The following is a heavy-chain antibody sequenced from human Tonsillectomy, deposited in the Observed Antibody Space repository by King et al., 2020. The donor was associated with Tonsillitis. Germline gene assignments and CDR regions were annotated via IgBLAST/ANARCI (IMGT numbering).Heavy chain of an antibody. D-gene: IGHD2-15*01. V-gene: IGHV4-61*02. CDR3: ARASGGCSGGSCYSGWYFDR. Sequence: QLQLQESGPGLVKPSQTLSLSCTVSGGSTSTGSYYWSWIRQPAGKGLEWIGRIYTSGGTNYNPSLKSRVSISLDTSKNQFSLKLSSVTAADTAVYFCARASGGCSGGSCYSGWYFDRWGRGTLVTVSS. CDR2: IYTSGGT. J-gene: IGHJ2*01. CDR1: GGSTSTGSYY.